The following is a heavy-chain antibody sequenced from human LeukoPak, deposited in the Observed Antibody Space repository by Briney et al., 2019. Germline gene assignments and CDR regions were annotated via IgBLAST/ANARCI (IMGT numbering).Heavy chain of an antibody. Sequence: GGSLRLSCAASGFTFSNYWMHWVRQAPGKGLVWVSRINSDGSNTNYADSVKGRFTISRDNAKNTLYLQMNSLRVEDTAVYYCARPRGCGSATCNNFDYWAQGTLVTVSS. V-gene: IGHV3-74*01. J-gene: IGHJ4*02. CDR3: ARPRGCGSATCNNFDY. CDR2: INSDGSNT. D-gene: IGHD2-15*01. CDR1: GFTFSNYW.